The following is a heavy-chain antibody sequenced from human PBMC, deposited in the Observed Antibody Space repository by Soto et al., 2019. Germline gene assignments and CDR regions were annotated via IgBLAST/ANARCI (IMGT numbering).Heavy chain of an antibody. V-gene: IGHV1-69*02. CDR1: GGTFSRYT. Sequence: QVQLVQSGAEVKKPGSSVKVSCKASGGTFSRYTINWVRQAPGQGLEWMGRIIPIAAIANYTQKFQGRVTSTVDKSSTTADMELSSLRSDATAVYYCARGSTIVRGAPSWFDPWGQGTLVTVSS. CDR3: ARGSTIVRGAPSWFDP. D-gene: IGHD3-10*01. CDR2: IIPIAAIA. J-gene: IGHJ5*02.